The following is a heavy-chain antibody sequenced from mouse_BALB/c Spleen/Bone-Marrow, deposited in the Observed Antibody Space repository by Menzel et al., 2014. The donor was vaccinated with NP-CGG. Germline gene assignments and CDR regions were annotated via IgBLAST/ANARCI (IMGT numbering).Heavy chain of an antibody. CDR1: GYTFTSYT. D-gene: IGHD2-1*01. CDR3: EAGYYGNSGWFAY. Sequence: VKLVESGAELARPGASVKMSCTASGYTFTSYTMHWVKQRPGQGLEWIGYINPSSGYTNYNQKFKDKATLTADKSSSTAYMQLSSLTSEDAAVYYCEAGYYGNSGWFAYWGQGTLVTVSA. CDR2: INPSSGYT. J-gene: IGHJ3*01. V-gene: IGHV1-4*01.